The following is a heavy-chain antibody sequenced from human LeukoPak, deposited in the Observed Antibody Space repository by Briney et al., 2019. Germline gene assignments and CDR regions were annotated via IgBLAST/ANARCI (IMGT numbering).Heavy chain of an antibody. D-gene: IGHD2-15*01. CDR3: AGRYSSGYNWFDP. J-gene: IGHJ5*02. Sequence: SETLSLTCTVSGGSISSYYWSWIRLPPGKGLEWIGYIYYSGSTNYNPSLKSRVTISVDTSKNQFSLKLSSVTAADTAVYYCAGRYSSGYNWFDPWGQGTLVTVSS. V-gene: IGHV4-59*01. CDR1: GGSISSYY. CDR2: IYYSGST.